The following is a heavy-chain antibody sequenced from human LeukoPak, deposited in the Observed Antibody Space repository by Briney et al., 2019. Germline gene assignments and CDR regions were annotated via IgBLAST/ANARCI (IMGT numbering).Heavy chain of an antibody. D-gene: IGHD4-17*01. CDR2: IRGKASGGTT. CDR1: GFTFADYR. Sequence: GGSLRLSCTTSGFTFADYRMNWVRQAPGKGLEWVGVIRGKASGGTTDYAASVKGRFTISRDDSKSIAYLQMSGLKIEDTGVYYCARDMGTTETGDDYWGQGTLVTVSS. J-gene: IGHJ4*02. CDR3: ARDMGTTETGDDY. V-gene: IGHV3-49*04.